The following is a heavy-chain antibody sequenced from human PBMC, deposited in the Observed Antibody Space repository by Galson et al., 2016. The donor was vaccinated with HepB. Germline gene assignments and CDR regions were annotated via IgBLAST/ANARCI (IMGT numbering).Heavy chain of an antibody. Sequence: SVKVSCKASGDSFNRYSISWVRQAPGHELEWMGGIIPIFGTPDYAQKLQGRVIITADVSTSTSYMELSSLRFEDTAVYYCATLSYDVVTGYQYFFDHWGQGTLVTASS. J-gene: IGHJ4*02. CDR2: IIPIFGTP. V-gene: IGHV1-69*13. D-gene: IGHD3-9*01. CDR3: ATLSYDVVTGYQYFFDH. CDR1: GDSFNRYS.